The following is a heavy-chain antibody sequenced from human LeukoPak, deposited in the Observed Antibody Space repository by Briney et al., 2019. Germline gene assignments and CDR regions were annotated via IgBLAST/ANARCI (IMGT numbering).Heavy chain of an antibody. V-gene: IGHV4-59*01. J-gene: IGHJ4*02. CDR2: IYYSGST. CDR1: SGSISSYY. CDR3: AREDTAMVNLFDY. D-gene: IGHD5-18*01. Sequence: SETLSLTCTVSSGSISSYYWSWIRQPPGKGLEWIGYIYYSGSTNYNPSLKSRVTISVDTSKNQFSLKLSSVTAADTAVYYCAREDTAMVNLFDYWGQGTLVTVSS.